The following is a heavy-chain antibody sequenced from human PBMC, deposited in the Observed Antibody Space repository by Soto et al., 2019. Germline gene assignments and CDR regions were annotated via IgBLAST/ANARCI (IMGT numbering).Heavy chain of an antibody. J-gene: IGHJ4*02. D-gene: IGHD6-6*01. Sequence: QVQLVQSGAEVKKPGASMKVSCKASGYTFTIHDIHWVRQAPGLGFEWMAWLNPHSGKTSYAQKFQGRLTMTGNASTSTAYMELSSLRSEDTAMYYCARVSSIAARRSFDSWGQGTLVTVSS. CDR2: LNPHSGKT. V-gene: IGHV1-8*01. CDR3: ARVSSIAARRSFDS. CDR1: GYTFTIHD.